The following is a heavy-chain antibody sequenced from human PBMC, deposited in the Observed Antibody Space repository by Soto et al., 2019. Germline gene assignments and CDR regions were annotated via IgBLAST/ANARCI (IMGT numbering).Heavy chain of an antibody. CDR2: ISGSGAST. Sequence: EVQLLESGGGLVQPGGSLRLSCTVSGFTFSSHAMNWVRQAPGKGLEWISGISGSGASTYYADSVRGRFTISRDNSKNTVYLQVNRLRVDDTAVYSCAKDLGPGEQEVHALYSYGLDVWGQGTTVTVSS. CDR1: GFTFSSHA. J-gene: IGHJ6*02. CDR3: AKDLGPGEQEVHALYSYGLDV. D-gene: IGHD1-1*01. V-gene: IGHV3-23*01.